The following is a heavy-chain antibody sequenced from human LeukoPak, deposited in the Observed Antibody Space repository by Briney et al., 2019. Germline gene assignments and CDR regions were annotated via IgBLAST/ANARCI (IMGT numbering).Heavy chain of an antibody. CDR3: ARVSDSGGWYPYYYYMDV. V-gene: IGHV4-30-4*07. Sequence: SETLSLTCAVSGGSISSGGYSWSWIRQPPGKGLEWIGYIYYSGSTYYNPSLKSRVTISVDTSKNQFSLKLSSVTAADTAVFYCARVSDSGGWYPYYYYMDVWGKGTTVTVSS. D-gene: IGHD6-19*01. CDR1: GGSISSGGYS. J-gene: IGHJ6*03. CDR2: IYYSGST.